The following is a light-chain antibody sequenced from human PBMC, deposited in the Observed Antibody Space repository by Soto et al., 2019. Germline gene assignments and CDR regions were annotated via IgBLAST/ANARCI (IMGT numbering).Light chain of an antibody. CDR3: QQRNSWPLT. V-gene: IGKV3-11*01. J-gene: IGKJ4*01. CDR1: QSVSSY. CDR2: DAS. Sequence: EIVLTQSPATLSLSPGERATLSCRASQSVSSYLAWYQQKHGQAPRLLIYDASNRATGSQARFSGSGSGTDFTLTISMLEPEDFAVYYCQQRNSWPLTFGGGTKVEIK.